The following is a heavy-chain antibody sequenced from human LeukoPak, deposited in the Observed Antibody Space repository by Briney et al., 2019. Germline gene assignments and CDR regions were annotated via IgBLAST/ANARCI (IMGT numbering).Heavy chain of an antibody. CDR2: ISYDGSNK. CDR1: GFTFSSYS. J-gene: IGHJ4*02. Sequence: GGSLRLSCAASGFTFSSYSMHWVRQAPGKGLEWVAVISYDGSNKYYADSVKGRFTISRDNSKNTLYLQMNSLRAEDTAVYYCAKDEYYYDSSGYSADYWGQGTLVTVSS. V-gene: IGHV3-30*18. CDR3: AKDEYYYDSSGYSADY. D-gene: IGHD3-22*01.